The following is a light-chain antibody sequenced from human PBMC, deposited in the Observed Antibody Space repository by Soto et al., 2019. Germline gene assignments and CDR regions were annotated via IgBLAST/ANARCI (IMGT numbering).Light chain of an antibody. V-gene: IGKV3-11*01. J-gene: IGKJ5*01. Sequence: ESVLTPSPTALSLSPGEAATLSCRASQSVSGYIGWYQQKPGQAPRLLIYADSNRATGIPARFSGSGSGTDFTLTISSLEPEDFSVYYCQQRSNWPITFGQGTRLEI. CDR3: QQRSNWPIT. CDR2: ADS. CDR1: QSVSGY.